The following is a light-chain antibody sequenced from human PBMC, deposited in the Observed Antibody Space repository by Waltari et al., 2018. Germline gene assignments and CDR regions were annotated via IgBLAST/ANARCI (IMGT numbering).Light chain of an antibody. CDR3: SSYTSSSTSYVV. CDR1: TSDVGSYNR. CDR2: EVS. V-gene: IGLV2-18*02. Sequence: QSALTQPPSVSGSPGQSVTISCTGTTSDVGSYNRFSWYQQPPGTAPKLMIYEVSNRPSGVPDRFSGSKSGNTASLTISGLQAEDEADYYCSSYTSSSTSYVVFGGGTKLTV. J-gene: IGLJ2*01.